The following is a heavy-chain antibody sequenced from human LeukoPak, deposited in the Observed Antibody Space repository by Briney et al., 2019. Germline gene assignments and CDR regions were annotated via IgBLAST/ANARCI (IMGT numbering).Heavy chain of an antibody. CDR2: ISSSSSYI. V-gene: IGHV3-21*01. D-gene: IGHD2-2*01. CDR1: GFTFSSYS. CDR3: ARDQVVPAAMTGIAVAGTSDY. Sequence: PGGSLRLSCAASGFTFSSYSMNWVRQAPGKGLEWISSISSSSSYIYYADSVKGRFTISRDNAKNSLYLQMNSLRAEDTAVYYCARDQVVPAAMTGIAVAGTSDYWGQGTLVTVSS. J-gene: IGHJ4*02.